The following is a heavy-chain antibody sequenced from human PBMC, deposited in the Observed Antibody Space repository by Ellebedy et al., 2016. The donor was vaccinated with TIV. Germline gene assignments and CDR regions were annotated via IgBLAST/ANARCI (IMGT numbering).Heavy chain of an antibody. D-gene: IGHD3-10*01. J-gene: IGHJ6*02. CDR1: GFIFSDYW. CDR3: ARHSRGSYGMDV. CDR2: IKADGSEK. V-gene: IGHV3-7*01. Sequence: GESLKISCAASGFIFSDYWMHWVRQAPGKGLEWVANIKADGSEKYYADSLKGRFTISRDNAKNSLYLQMNSLRAEDTAVYYCARHSRGSYGMDVWGQGTTVTVSS.